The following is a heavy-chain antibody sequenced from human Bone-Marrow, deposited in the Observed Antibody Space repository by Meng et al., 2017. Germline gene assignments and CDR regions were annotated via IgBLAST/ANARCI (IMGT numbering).Heavy chain of an antibody. CDR1: RFTFSNYA. Sequence: GGSLRLSCAASRFTFSNYAMNWVRQAPGKGLEWVGRINSNSDGGTTDYAAPVKGRFTISRDDSKNTLYLQMNSLITEVTAVYFCATGAAAADHWGQGTLVTVSS. D-gene: IGHD6-13*01. V-gene: IGHV3-15*01. CDR2: INSNSDGGTT. J-gene: IGHJ4*02. CDR3: ATGAAAADH.